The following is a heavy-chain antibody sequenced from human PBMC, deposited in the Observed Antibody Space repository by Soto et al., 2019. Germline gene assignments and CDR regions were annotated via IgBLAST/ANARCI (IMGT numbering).Heavy chain of an antibody. V-gene: IGHV4-31*02. J-gene: IGHJ4*02. D-gene: IGHD3-22*01. CDR1: GGSISSGGYY. CDR3: VRERSSGYYFDY. CDR2: IYYSGNT. Sequence: LCGGSISSGGYYWSWIRQRPGKGLEWIGYIYYSGNTHYNPSLKSRVTISVDTSKNQFSLNLSSVTAADTAVYYCVRERSSGYYFDYWGQGTLVTVSS.